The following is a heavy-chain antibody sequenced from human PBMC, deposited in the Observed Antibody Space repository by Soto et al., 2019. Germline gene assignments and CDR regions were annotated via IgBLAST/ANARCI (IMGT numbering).Heavy chain of an antibody. CDR3: ARFDGASRGY. Sequence: GGSLRLSCVVSRFTFSSYEMNWVRQAPGKGLDWVAYINTGGSAIYYADSVKGRFTISRDNAKNSLYLQIDSLRAEDTAVYYCARFDGASRGYWGQGTLVTVSS. V-gene: IGHV3-48*03. CDR2: INTGGSAI. CDR1: RFTFSSYE. J-gene: IGHJ4*02. D-gene: IGHD3-10*01.